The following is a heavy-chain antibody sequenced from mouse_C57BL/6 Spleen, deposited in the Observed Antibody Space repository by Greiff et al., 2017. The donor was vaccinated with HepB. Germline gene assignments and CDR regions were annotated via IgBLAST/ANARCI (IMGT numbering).Heavy chain of an antibody. CDR2: IDPENGDT. CDR1: GFNIKDDY. V-gene: IGHV14-4*01. J-gene: IGHJ3*01. CDR3: TPLRPFAY. D-gene: IGHD1-2*01. Sequence: VQLKESGAELVRPGASVKLSCTASGFNIKDDYMHWVKQRPEQGLEWIGWIDPENGDTEYASKFQGKATITADTSSNTAYLQLSSLTSEDTAVYYCTPLRPFAYWGQGTLVTVSA.